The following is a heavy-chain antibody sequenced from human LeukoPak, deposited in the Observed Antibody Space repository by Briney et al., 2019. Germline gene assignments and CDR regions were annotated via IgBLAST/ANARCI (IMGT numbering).Heavy chain of an antibody. Sequence: GGSLRLSCAGSGYTLDDHGMSWVRRAPGKGLDWVSYISSSSSIIYYADSVKGRFTISRDNAKNSLYLQMDSLRAEDTAVYYCARGGLGLVITTDYFDYWGQGTLVTVSS. D-gene: IGHD3/OR15-3a*01. CDR1: GYTLDDHG. CDR2: ISSSSSII. J-gene: IGHJ4*02. CDR3: ARGGLGLVITTDYFDY. V-gene: IGHV3-48*04.